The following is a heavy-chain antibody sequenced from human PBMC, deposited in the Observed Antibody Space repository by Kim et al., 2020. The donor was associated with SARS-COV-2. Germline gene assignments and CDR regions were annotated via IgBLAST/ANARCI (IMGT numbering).Heavy chain of an antibody. D-gene: IGHD3-16*01. J-gene: IGHJ6*02. V-gene: IGHV3-13*01. CDR3: ARAALGGNYYYYYGMDV. Sequence: SVKGRITIARENAKNSLYLQMNSLRAGDTAVYYCARAALGGNYYYYYGMDVWGQGTTVTVSS.